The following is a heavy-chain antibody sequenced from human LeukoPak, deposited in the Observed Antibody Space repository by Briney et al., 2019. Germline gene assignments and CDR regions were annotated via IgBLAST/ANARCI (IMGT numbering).Heavy chain of an antibody. CDR1: GFTCSSYS. Sequence: GGSLRLSCAASGFTCSSYSMNWVRQGPGKGLEWVSSISSSSSYIYYADSVKGRFTISRDNAKNSLYLQMNSLRAEDTAVYYCARGAAAAIRGTLFDYWGQGTLVTVSS. D-gene: IGHD2-2*02. V-gene: IGHV3-21*01. CDR3: ARGAAAAIRGTLFDY. J-gene: IGHJ4*02. CDR2: ISSSSSYI.